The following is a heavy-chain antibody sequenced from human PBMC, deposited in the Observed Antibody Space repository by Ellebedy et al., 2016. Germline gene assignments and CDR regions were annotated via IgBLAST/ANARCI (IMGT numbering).Heavy chain of an antibody. J-gene: IGHJ4*02. Sequence: ASVKVSCKASGYTFTSYAMHWVRQPPGQRLEWMGWINAGNGNTKYSQKFQGRVTITRDTSASTAYMELSSLRSEDTAVYYCARWGFSSGCLDYWGQGTLVTVSS. D-gene: IGHD6-19*01. CDR1: GYTFTSYA. CDR2: INAGNGNT. CDR3: ARWGFSSGCLDY. V-gene: IGHV1-3*01.